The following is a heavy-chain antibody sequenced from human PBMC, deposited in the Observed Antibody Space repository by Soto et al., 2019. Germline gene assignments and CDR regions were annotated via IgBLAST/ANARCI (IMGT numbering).Heavy chain of an antibody. CDR1: GFTFSSYA. CDR2: ISYDGSNK. D-gene: IGHD6-13*01. V-gene: IGHV3-30-3*01. CDR3: ARDGQQQFKYYYYGMDV. J-gene: IGHJ6*02. Sequence: QVQLVESGGGVVQPGRSLRLSCAASGFTFSSYAMHWVRQAPGKGLEWVAVISYDGSNKYYADSVKGRFTISRDNSKNTLYLQMNSLRAEDTAVYYCARDGQQQFKYYYYGMDVWGQGTTVTVSS.